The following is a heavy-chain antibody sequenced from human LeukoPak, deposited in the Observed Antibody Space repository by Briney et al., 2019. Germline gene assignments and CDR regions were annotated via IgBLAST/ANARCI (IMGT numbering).Heavy chain of an antibody. CDR2: IYPGDSDT. Sequence: RGESLKISCKGSGYRYTRYWIGWVRQMPGKGLEWMGIIYPGDSDTRYSPSFQGQVTISADKSISTAYLQWSSLKASDTAMYYCARRVGGSSPRGYFDSWGQGTLVTVSS. V-gene: IGHV5-51*01. J-gene: IGHJ4*02. CDR1: GYRYTRYW. CDR3: ARRVGGSSPRGYFDS. D-gene: IGHD2-2*01.